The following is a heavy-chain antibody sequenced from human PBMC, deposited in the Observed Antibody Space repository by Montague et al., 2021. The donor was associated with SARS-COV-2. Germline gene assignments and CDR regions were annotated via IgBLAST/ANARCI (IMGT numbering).Heavy chain of an antibody. J-gene: IGHJ6*04. D-gene: IGHD1-1*01. CDR3: AILPGTIVDYFGMDV. V-gene: IGHV3-66*01. Sequence: SLRLSRAASGFTFSSYGMHWVRQAPGKGLEWVSILFSGGNTFYADSVRGRFTISRDNSKNTLYLQMNSLRVDDTAVYSCAILPGTIVDYFGMDVWGKGTTVTVSS. CDR1: GFTFSSYG. CDR2: LFSGGNT.